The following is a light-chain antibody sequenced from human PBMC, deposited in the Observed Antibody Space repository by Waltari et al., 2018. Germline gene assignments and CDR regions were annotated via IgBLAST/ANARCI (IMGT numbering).Light chain of an antibody. CDR2: KAS. CDR1: QSVKNN. J-gene: IGKJ4*01. CDR3: QEYDSLPVT. Sequence: DIQMTQSPSTLSASVGDRVTITCRASQSVKNNLAWYQQKPGKAPKVLIHKASRLESGVPSRFSGSGYGTEFTLTSSSLQPDDFATYDCQEYDSLPVTFGGGTKVEIK. V-gene: IGKV1-5*03.